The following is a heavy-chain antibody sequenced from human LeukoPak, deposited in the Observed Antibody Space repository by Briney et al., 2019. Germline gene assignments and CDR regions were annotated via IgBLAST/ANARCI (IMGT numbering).Heavy chain of an antibody. CDR3: ARVGSIAAAGTPDY. CDR2: ISGSGSTK. CDR1: GFTFSDYY. J-gene: IGHJ4*02. Sequence: GGSLRLSYAASGFTFSDYYMSWIRQAPGKGLEWVSHISGSGSTKIYADSVKGRFTISRDNAENSLYLQVNSLRAEDTAVYYCARVGSIAAAGTPDYWGQGTLVTVSS. D-gene: IGHD6-13*01. V-gene: IGHV3-11*01.